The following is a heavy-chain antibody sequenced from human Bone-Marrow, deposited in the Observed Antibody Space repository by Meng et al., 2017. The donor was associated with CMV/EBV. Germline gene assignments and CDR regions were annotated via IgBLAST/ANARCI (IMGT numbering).Heavy chain of an antibody. Sequence: ASVKVSCKASGYTFTAHYFHWVRQAPGQGLEWMGWIHPHRGDTNYAQQFQGRVTLTRDTSINTGYMELTRQTSGDTAVYYCARDNNWGPDYWGQGTLVTVSS. CDR1: GYTFTAHY. CDR3: ARDNNWGPDY. D-gene: IGHD7-27*01. CDR2: IHPHRGDT. J-gene: IGHJ4*02. V-gene: IGHV1-2*02.